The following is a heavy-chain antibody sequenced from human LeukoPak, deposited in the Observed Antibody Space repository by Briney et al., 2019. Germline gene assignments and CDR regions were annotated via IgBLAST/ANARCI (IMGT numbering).Heavy chain of an antibody. D-gene: IGHD6-19*01. Sequence: TGGSLRLSCAASGFTFSNAWMSWVRQAPGKGLEWVGRIKSKTDGGTTDYAAPVKGRFTISRDDSKNTLYLQMNSLKTEDTAVYYCTTHLHVVAGPRDYYYYYMDVWGKGTTVTISS. CDR3: TTHLHVVAGPRDYYYYYMDV. V-gene: IGHV3-15*01. J-gene: IGHJ6*03. CDR1: GFTFSNAW. CDR2: IKSKTDGGTT.